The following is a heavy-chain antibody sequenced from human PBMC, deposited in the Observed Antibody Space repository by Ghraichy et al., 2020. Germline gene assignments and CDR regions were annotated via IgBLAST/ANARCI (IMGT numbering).Heavy chain of an antibody. CDR1: GGSFSGYY. D-gene: IGHD3-3*01. V-gene: IGHV4-34*01. J-gene: IGHJ4*02. Sequence: SQTLSLTCAVYGGSFSGYYWSWIRQPPGKGLEWIGEINHSGSTNYNPSLKSRVTISVDTSKNQFSLKLSSVTAADTAVYYCARGPEYYDFWSGYYTVFPGFDYWGQGTLVTVSS. CDR2: INHSGST. CDR3: ARGPEYYDFWSGYYTVFPGFDY.